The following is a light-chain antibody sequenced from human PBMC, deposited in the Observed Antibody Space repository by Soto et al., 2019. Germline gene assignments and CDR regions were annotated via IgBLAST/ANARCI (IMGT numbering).Light chain of an antibody. CDR3: SSYTTRTTWV. Sequence: QSVLTQPASVSGSPGQSITISCTGTSSDFGGYNYVSWYQQHPGKAPKLMIYDVSNRPSGVSNRFSGSKSGNSASLTISGIQAEDEADYYCSSYTTRTTWVFGGGTQLTVL. V-gene: IGLV2-14*03. J-gene: IGLJ3*02. CDR2: DVS. CDR1: SSDFGGYNY.